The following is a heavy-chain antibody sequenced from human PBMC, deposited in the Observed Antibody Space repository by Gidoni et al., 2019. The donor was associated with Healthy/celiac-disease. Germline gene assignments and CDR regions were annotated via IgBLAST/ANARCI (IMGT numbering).Heavy chain of an antibody. D-gene: IGHD3-16*01. CDR3: ARPNYHNYDYIWGS. V-gene: IGHV3-30*03. CDR1: GFTFSSYG. CDR2: ISYDGSNK. J-gene: IGHJ3*01. Sequence: QVQLVESGGGVVQPGRSLRLSCAASGFTFSSYGMHWVRQAPGKGLEWVAVISYDGSNKYYADSVKGRFTISRDNSKNTLYLQMNSLRAEDTAVYYCARPNYHNYDYIWGSWGQGTMVTVSS.